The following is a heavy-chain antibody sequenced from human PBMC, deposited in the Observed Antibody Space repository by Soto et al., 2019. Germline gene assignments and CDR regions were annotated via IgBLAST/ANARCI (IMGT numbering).Heavy chain of an antibody. Sequence: GGSLRLSCAASGFTFDDYAMHWVRQAPGKGLEWVSGISWNSGSIGYADSVKGRFTISRDNAKNSLYLQMNSLRAEDTALYYCAKDLGYCSSKSCYPVYGMDVWGQGTTVTVSS. CDR1: GFTFDDYA. J-gene: IGHJ6*02. D-gene: IGHD2-2*01. CDR3: AKDLGYCSSKSCYPVYGMDV. CDR2: ISWNSGSI. V-gene: IGHV3-9*01.